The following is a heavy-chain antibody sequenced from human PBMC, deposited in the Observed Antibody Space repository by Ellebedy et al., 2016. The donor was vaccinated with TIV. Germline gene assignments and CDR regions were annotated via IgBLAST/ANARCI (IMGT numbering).Heavy chain of an antibody. V-gene: IGHV3-9*01. CDR1: GFTFDDYS. CDR3: TKDMGSGKWDDYYYGMDV. CDR2: ISWNSHNI. Sequence: GGSLRLXCATSGFTFDDYSMHWVRQAPGKGLEWVSGISWNSHNIAYANSVKGRLTISRDNGRSTLYLQMDRLRAEDTALYYCTKDMGSGKWDDYYYGMDVWGHGTTVTVS. D-gene: IGHD6-19*01. J-gene: IGHJ6*02.